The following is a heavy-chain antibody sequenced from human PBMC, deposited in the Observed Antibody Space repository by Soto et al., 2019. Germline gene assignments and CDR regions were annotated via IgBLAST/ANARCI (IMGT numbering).Heavy chain of an antibody. CDR3: ASWGMDV. CDR2: TYYRSQWFN. Sequence: SQTLSLTCAISGDSVYSDSAAWNWIRLSPSRGLEWLGRTYYRSQWFNDYAISVKSRIIINSDTSKNQISLQLDSVTPEDTAVSYSASWGMDVWGQGPTVTVSS. V-gene: IGHV6-1*01. J-gene: IGHJ6*02. CDR1: GDSVYSDSAA.